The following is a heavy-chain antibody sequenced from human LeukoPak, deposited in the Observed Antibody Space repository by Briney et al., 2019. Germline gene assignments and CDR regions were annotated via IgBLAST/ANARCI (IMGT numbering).Heavy chain of an antibody. Sequence: GRSLRLSCAASGSTFSSYAMHWVRQAPGKGLEWVAVISCDGSNKYYADSVKGRFTISRDNSKNTLYLQMNSLRAEDTAVYYCARDSNEVVVVAATTYYYYGMDVWGQGTTVTVSS. CDR1: GSTFSSYA. CDR3: ARDSNEVVVVAATTYYYYGMDV. CDR2: ISCDGSNK. V-gene: IGHV3-30-3*01. D-gene: IGHD2-15*01. J-gene: IGHJ6*02.